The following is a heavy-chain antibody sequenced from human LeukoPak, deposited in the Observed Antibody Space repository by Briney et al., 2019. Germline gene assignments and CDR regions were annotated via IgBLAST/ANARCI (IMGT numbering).Heavy chain of an antibody. J-gene: IGHJ5*02. CDR3: ARDNSVRDEAWSFNP. Sequence: ASVKVSCKAFGYTFTGYWMHWVRQAPGQGPEWMGGISPSGGSTIYAQKFKGRVTLTRDMSTSTDYLELSSLRSEDTAVYYCARDNSVRDEAWSFNPWGQGTLVTVSS. V-gene: IGHV1-46*01. D-gene: IGHD5-24*01. CDR2: ISPSGGST. CDR1: GYTFTGYW.